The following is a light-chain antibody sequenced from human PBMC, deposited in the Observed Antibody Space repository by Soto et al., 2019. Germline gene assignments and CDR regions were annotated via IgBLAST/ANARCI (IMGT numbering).Light chain of an antibody. J-gene: IGKJ5*01. CDR2: DAS. V-gene: IGKV3-11*01. CDR3: QQRKDWPQLT. CDR1: QNVENY. Sequence: ETVLTQSTATLSLSPGERATLSCRASQNVENYLAWYQQKPGQAPRLLVYDASNWATGIPARFSGSGFGTDITLTISSLEPEDFAVYYCQQRKDWPQLTVGQGTRL.